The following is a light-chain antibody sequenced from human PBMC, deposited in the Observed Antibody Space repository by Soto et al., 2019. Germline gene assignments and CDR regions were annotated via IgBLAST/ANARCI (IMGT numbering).Light chain of an antibody. CDR2: SNN. CDR1: SSNIGSNY. V-gene: IGLV1-47*02. Sequence: QSVLTQPPSASGTPGQRVTISCSGSSSNIGSNYVYWYQQLPGTAPKLLIYSNNQRPSGVPDRFSSSKSGTSASLAISGLRSEDEADYYCAAWDDSLSGMWVFGGGTKLTVL. J-gene: IGLJ2*01. CDR3: AAWDDSLSGMWV.